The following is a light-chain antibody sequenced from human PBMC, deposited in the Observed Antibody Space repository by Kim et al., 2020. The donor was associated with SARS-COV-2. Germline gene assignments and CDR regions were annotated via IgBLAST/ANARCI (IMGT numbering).Light chain of an antibody. V-gene: IGLV1-44*01. J-gene: IGLJ3*02. Sequence: TNSCPGSCSSIGSIPVHGFQQLLGTAPRVIIYNCNQRPSGVPDRFSGSKSGTSASLAISGLRSEDEADYYCASWDDSLIGWEFGGGTKVTVL. CDR3: ASWDDSLIGWE. CDR1: CSSIGSIP. CDR2: NCN.